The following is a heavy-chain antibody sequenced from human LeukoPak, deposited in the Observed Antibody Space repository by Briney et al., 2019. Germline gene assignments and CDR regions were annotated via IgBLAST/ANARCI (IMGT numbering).Heavy chain of an antibody. CDR2: VSWNSGSI. J-gene: IGHJ6*02. V-gene: IGHV3-9*01. Sequence: GGSLRLSCAASGFTFDDYAMHWVRQAPGKGLEWVSGVSWNSGSIGYADSVKGRFTISRDNAKNSLYLQMNSLRAEDTALYYCAKDTSGGDYHYYGMDVWGQGTTVTVSS. CDR1: GFTFDDYA. CDR3: AKDTSGGDYHYYGMDV. D-gene: IGHD2-8*02.